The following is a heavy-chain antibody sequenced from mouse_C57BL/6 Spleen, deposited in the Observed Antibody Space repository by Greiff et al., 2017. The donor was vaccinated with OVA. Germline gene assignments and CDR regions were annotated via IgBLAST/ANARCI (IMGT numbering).Heavy chain of an antibody. CDR1: GFSLTSYG. V-gene: IGHV2-2*01. CDR3: ARNYYGSSLYAMDY. D-gene: IGHD1-1*01. Sequence: VNLVESGPGLVQPSQSLSITCTVSGFSLTSYGVHWVRQSPGKGLEWLGVIWSGGSTDYNAAFISRLSISKDNSKSQVFFKMNSLQADDTAIYYCARNYYGSSLYAMDYWGQGTSVTVSS. CDR2: IWSGGST. J-gene: IGHJ4*01.